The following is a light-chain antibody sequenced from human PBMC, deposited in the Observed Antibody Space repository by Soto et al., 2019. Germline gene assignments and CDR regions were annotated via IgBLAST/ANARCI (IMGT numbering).Light chain of an antibody. CDR2: NNN. Sequence: QSVLTQPPSVSGAQGQRVTISCTGSCSNIGAGYDVHWYQRLPGTAPKVLIYNNNNRPSGVPDRFSGSKSGTSASLAITGLQAEDEADYYCQSYDSSLSGSYVFGTGTKLTVL. J-gene: IGLJ1*01. CDR1: CSNIGAGYD. CDR3: QSYDSSLSGSYV. V-gene: IGLV1-40*01.